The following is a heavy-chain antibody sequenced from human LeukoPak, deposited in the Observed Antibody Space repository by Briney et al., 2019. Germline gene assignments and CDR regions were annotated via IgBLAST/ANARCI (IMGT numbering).Heavy chain of an antibody. D-gene: IGHD3-16*01. CDR2: IKGKTDGGTT. CDR3: ATDYAFPYCYYYMDA. CDR1: GFTFSNAW. J-gene: IGHJ6*03. Sequence: GGSLRLSCSSSGFTFSNAWMSSVRQAPGKGLEWVGRIKGKTDGGTTDYAAPVKGRCTISRDHPITTLYLQMNRLKPEDTAVHYCATDYAFPYCYYYMDAWGKGTTVTVSS. V-gene: IGHV3-15*01.